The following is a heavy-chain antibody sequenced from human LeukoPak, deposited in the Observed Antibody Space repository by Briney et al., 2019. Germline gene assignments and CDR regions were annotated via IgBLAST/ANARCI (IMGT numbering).Heavy chain of an antibody. CDR2: ISSNSSTI. V-gene: IGHV3-48*02. CDR1: GFTFSSYS. Sequence: GMSLRLSCAASGFTFSSYSMNWVRQAPGKGLEWVSYISSNSSTIYYADSVKGRFTISRDNAKNSLYLQMNSLRDEDTAVYYCAGQEDYYGSGSYSYYGMDVWGQGTTVTVSS. D-gene: IGHD3-10*01. J-gene: IGHJ6*02. CDR3: AGQEDYYGSGSYSYYGMDV.